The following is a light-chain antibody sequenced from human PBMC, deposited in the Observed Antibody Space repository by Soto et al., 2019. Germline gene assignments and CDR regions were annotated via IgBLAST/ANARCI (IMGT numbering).Light chain of an antibody. CDR2: DVS. Sequence: QSALTQPRSVSGSPGQSVTISCTGTSSDVGGYNYVSWYQQHPGKAPKLMIYDVSKRPSGFPDRFSGSKSGNTASLTISGLQAEDEADYYCCSYAGSYTFGDVVFGGGTKLTVL. CDR3: CSYAGSYTFGDVV. J-gene: IGLJ2*01. V-gene: IGLV2-11*01. CDR1: SSDVGGYNY.